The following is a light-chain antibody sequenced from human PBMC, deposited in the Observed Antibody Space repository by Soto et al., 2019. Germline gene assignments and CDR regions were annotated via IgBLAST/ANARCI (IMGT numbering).Light chain of an antibody. CDR1: SSYVGGYNY. Sequence: VLTQPSSVSGLPLQSITLSCPGTSSYVGGYNYVSWHQQHPGKAPKLTIYDVSSRPSGVSNRFSASKSGNTASLTISGLQAEDEDDYYCTSYTSSGTYVFGNGNKVTVL. V-gene: IGLV2-14*01. CDR3: TSYTSSGTYV. CDR2: DVS. J-gene: IGLJ1*01.